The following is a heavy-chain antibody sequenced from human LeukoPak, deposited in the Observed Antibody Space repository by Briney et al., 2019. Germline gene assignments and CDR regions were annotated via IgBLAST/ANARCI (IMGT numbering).Heavy chain of an antibody. Sequence: GGSLRLSCAASGFTFSSYGMHWVRQAPGKGLEWVAFIRYDGSNKYYADSVKGRFTVSRDNSKNTLYLQMNSLRAEDTAVYYCAKVLSGSYSPFDYWGQGTLVTASS. CDR2: IRYDGSNK. V-gene: IGHV3-30*02. CDR1: GFTFSSYG. D-gene: IGHD1-26*01. J-gene: IGHJ4*02. CDR3: AKVLSGSYSPFDY.